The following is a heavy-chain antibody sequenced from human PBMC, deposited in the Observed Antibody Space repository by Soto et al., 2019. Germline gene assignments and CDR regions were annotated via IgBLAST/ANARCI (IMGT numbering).Heavy chain of an antibody. J-gene: IGHJ4*02. Sequence: LSLTCTVSGGSISSYYWSWIRQPPGKGLEWIGYIYYSGSTNYNPSLKSRVTISVDTSKNQFSLKLSSVTAADTAVYYCARRYGRNFDYWGQGTLVTVSS. V-gene: IGHV4-59*01. D-gene: IGHD1-20*01. CDR1: GGSISSYY. CDR3: ARRYGRNFDY. CDR2: IYYSGST.